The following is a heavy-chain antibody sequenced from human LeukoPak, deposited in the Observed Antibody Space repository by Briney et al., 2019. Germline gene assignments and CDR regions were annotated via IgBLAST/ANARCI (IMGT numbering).Heavy chain of an antibody. CDR1: GFSFSSYG. Sequence: GGSLRLSCAASGFSFSSYGMHWVRQAPDKGLEWVAVIWYDGSNSYYADSVKGRFTISRDNSRNTLYLQMNSLRAEDTAVYYCLNLDTINYNGKDVWGKGTTVTVSS. J-gene: IGHJ6*04. CDR2: IWYDGSNS. V-gene: IGHV3-33*01. D-gene: IGHD1-1*01. CDR3: LNLDTINYNGKDV.